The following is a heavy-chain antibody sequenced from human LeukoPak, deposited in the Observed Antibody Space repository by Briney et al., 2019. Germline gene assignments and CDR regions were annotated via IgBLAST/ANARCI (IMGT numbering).Heavy chain of an antibody. CDR1: GGFITSSSYY. D-gene: IGHD5/OR15-5a*01. V-gene: IGHV4-39*01. CDR3: ARRQFYFDASVYRAAFDY. J-gene: IGHJ4*02. CDR2: RYYSGTT. Sequence: PSETLSLTCTVSGGFITSSSYYWGWIRQPPGKGLEWIGSRYYSGTTYYNPSLKSRVTISVDTSKTQYSLKLSSVTAADTAVYFCARRQFYFDASVYRAAFDYWGQGTLVTVSP.